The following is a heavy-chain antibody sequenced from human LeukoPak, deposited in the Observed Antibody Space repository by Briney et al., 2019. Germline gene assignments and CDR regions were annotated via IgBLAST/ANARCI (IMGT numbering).Heavy chain of an antibody. CDR3: ARARDWGQDY. V-gene: IGHV1-2*02. CDR2: INPNSGGT. J-gene: IGHJ4*02. D-gene: IGHD7-27*01. Sequence: ASVKVSCKASGYTFTDYYILWVRQAPGQGLEWMGWINPNSGGTNYAQKFQGRVTMTRDTSISTAYMELSRLISDDTAVYYCARARDWGQDYWGQGTLVTVSS. CDR1: GYTFTDYY.